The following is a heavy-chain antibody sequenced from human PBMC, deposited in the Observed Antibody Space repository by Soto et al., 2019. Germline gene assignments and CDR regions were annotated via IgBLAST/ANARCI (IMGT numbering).Heavy chain of an antibody. CDR1: GFSLRSSGVG. Sequence: QITLKESGPTLVNPTQTLTLTCTFSGFSLRSSGVGVGWIRQPPGKALEWLALIYWDDDKRYRPSLKRKLTITKDTSKNQVVLTMTNMDPADTATYYCARNNYLNNWSDPWGQGTLVTVSS. J-gene: IGHJ5*02. CDR2: IYWDDDK. D-gene: IGHD1-1*01. CDR3: ARNNYLNNWSDP. V-gene: IGHV2-5*02.